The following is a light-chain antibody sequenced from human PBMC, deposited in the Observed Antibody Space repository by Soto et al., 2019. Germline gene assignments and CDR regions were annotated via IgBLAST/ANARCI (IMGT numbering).Light chain of an antibody. CDR1: QSVSSVY. CDR2: GAS. V-gene: IGKV3-20*01. Sequence: EIVLTQSPGTLSLSPGERATHSCRASQSVSSVYLGWYQQKPGQAPRLLISGASNRATGIPDRFSGSGSGTDFTLTISRLEPEDSAVYYCQQYGSSPPQWTFGHGTKVYIK. J-gene: IGKJ1*01. CDR3: QQYGSSPPQWT.